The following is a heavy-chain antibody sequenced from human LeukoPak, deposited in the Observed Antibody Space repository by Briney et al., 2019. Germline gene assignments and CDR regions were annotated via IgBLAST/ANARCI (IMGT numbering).Heavy chain of an antibody. V-gene: IGHV4-59*01. CDR3: AKVVDDCVWGSYFGYFDY. CDR1: GGSISSYY. Sequence: PSETLSLTCTVSGGSISSYYWSWIRQPPGKGLEWIGFIYYSGSTNYNPSLRSRVTISLDTSKNQFSLKLSSVTAADTAVYYCAKVVDDCVWGSYFGYFDYWGQGTLVTVSS. CDR2: IYYSGST. J-gene: IGHJ4*02. D-gene: IGHD3-16*01.